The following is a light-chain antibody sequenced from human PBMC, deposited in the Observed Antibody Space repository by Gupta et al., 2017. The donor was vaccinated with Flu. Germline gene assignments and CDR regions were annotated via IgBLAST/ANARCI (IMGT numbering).Light chain of an antibody. CDR1: QGISSW. J-gene: IGKJ3*01. V-gene: IGKV1-12*01. Sequence: DIQMTHSPSSVSASVGDRVTITCRPSQGISSWLAWYQQTPGKAPKLLIYGASSVQRGVPSRFSGSGSGIDFTLTISRLQPEDFANYYCQHDNSFPLTFGHGTNVDIK. CDR2: GAS. CDR3: QHDNSFPLT.